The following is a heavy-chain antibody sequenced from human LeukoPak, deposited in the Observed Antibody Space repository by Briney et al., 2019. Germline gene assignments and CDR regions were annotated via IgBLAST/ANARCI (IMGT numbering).Heavy chain of an antibody. CDR3: ARERATVYYYYYGMDV. V-gene: IGHV3-48*01. CDR2: ISSSSSTI. D-gene: IGHD1-1*01. Sequence: GGSLRLSCAASGFTFSSYSMNWVRQAPGKGLEWVSYISSSSSTIYYADSVKGRFTISGDNAKNSLYLQMNSLRAEDTAVYYCARERATVYYYYYGMDVWGQGTTVTVSS. J-gene: IGHJ6*02. CDR1: GFTFSSYS.